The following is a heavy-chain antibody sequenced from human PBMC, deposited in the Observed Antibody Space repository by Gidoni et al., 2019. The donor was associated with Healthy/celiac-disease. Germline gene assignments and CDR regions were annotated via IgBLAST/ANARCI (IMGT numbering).Heavy chain of an antibody. J-gene: IGHJ4*02. V-gene: IGHV4-39*01. Sequence: LQLQASGPGLVKPSETLSLTCTVSAGSISRSSYYWGWIRQPPGKGLEWIGSIYYSGSTYYNPSLKSRVTISVDTSKNQFSLKLSSVTAADTAVYYCASLVGNDSSGFRHDYWGQGTLVTVSS. CDR2: IYYSGST. D-gene: IGHD6-19*01. CDR1: AGSISRSSYY. CDR3: ASLVGNDSSGFRHDY.